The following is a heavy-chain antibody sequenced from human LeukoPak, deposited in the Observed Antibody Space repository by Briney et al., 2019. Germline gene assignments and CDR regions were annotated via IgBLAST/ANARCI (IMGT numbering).Heavy chain of an antibody. CDR3: ARGQGYSSGPHYYYYYMDV. CDR1: GFTFSSYS. CDR2: ISSSSSYI. D-gene: IGHD3-22*01. J-gene: IGHJ6*03. Sequence: GGSLRLSCAASGFTFSSYSMNWVRQAPGKGLEWVSSISSSSSYIYYADSVKGRFTISRDNAKNSLYLQMNSLRAEDTAVYYCARGQGYSSGPHYYYYYMDVWGKGTTVTVSS. V-gene: IGHV3-21*01.